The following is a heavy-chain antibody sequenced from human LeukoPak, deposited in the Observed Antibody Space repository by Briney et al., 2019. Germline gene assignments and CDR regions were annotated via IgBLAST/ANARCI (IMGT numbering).Heavy chain of an antibody. Sequence: SGGSLRLSCAASGFTFSNYGMHWVRQAPGKGLDWVAVIWYDGSYKYYADSVKGRFTISRDNSKNTLYLQMNSLRAEDTAVYYCAKVVRYTASTGTGLDYWGQGTLVTVSS. CDR3: AKVVRYTASTGTGLDY. J-gene: IGHJ4*02. V-gene: IGHV3-33*06. CDR2: IWYDGSYK. CDR1: GFTFSNYG. D-gene: IGHD6-13*01.